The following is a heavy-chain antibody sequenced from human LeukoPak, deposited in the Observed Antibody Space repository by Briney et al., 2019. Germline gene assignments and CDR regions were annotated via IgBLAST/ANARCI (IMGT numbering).Heavy chain of an antibody. CDR2: IYYSGST. V-gene: IGHV4-59*08. D-gene: IGHD3-22*01. CDR3: ARSNYYDSSGYAADAFDI. Sequence: SETLSLTCTVSGGSISSYYWSWIRQPPGKGLEWIGYIYYSGSTNYNPSLKSRVTISVDTSKNQFSLKLSSVTAADTAVYYCARSNYYDSSGYAADAFDIWGQGTMVAVSS. CDR1: GGSISSYY. J-gene: IGHJ3*02.